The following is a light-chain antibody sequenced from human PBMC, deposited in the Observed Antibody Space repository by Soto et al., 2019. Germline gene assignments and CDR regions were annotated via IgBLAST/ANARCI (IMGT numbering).Light chain of an antibody. J-gene: IGLJ3*02. Sequence: HSVLTQPPSVSGAPGQGVTISCAGTSSNIGAGYDVHWYQQVPGTAPKLLIYTNSNRPSGVPDRFSGSKSGTSASLAITGLQAADEADYYCQSYDSSLSALVFGGGTKVTVL. CDR3: QSYDSSLSALV. CDR2: TNS. CDR1: SSNIGAGYD. V-gene: IGLV1-40*01.